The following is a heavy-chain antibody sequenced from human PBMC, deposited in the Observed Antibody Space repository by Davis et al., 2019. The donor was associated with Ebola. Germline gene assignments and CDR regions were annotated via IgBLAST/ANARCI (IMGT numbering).Heavy chain of an antibody. Sequence: GGSLRLSCAASGFTFSRSAMNCVRQATGKGLEWVSTITGSGDSTHYADSVKGRFTISRDNSKNTLCLQMNSLRAEDTAVYYCAKDKGYGVPFDYWGQGTLVTVSS. CDR3: AKDKGYGVPFDY. D-gene: IGHD4-17*01. J-gene: IGHJ4*02. CDR2: ITGSGDST. CDR1: GFTFSRSA. V-gene: IGHV3-23*01.